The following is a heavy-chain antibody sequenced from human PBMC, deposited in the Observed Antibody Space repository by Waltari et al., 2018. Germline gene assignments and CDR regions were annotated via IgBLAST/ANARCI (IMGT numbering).Heavy chain of an antibody. J-gene: IGHJ4*02. D-gene: IGHD2-2*01. V-gene: IGHV4-34*01. CDR2: RKQSGST. Sequence: QVQLQQWGAGLLKPSETLSLTCAVYGGSFSGYYWSWIRQPPGQGLEWIGERKQSGSTKYNPSLKSRVTITEDTSKNQYDLKLSSVTAADTAGYYCARIPCSSNSCYWGGFDYWGQGTLVTVSS. CDR1: GGSFSGYY. CDR3: ARIPCSSNSCYWGGFDY.